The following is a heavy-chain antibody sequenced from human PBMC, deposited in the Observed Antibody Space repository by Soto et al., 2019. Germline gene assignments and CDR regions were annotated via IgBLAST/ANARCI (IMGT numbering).Heavy chain of an antibody. CDR3: ARVRFLEWHHFDY. CDR1: GESVSSDSAA. D-gene: IGHD3-3*01. CDR2: TYYRSKWYN. V-gene: IGHV6-1*01. J-gene: IGHJ4*02. Sequence: SPTLSLSCAISGESVSSDSAAWKWIRQSPSRGLEWLGRTYYRSKWYNDYAVSAKSRITINPDTSKNQFSLQLNSVTPEDTAVYSCARVRFLEWHHFDYWGQGTLVTVSS.